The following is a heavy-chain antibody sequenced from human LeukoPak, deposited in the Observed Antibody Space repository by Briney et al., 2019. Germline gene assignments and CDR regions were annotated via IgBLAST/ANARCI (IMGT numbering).Heavy chain of an antibody. D-gene: IGHD5-12*01. CDR1: GFTFSRYW. CDR2: TKEDGCAK. CDR3: ARDSPGYGGYSY. Sequence: GGPLRLSCTASGFTFSRYWMTRVREAPGKGLEGVANTKEDGCAKYSVDSMKGRFTIYRDNAKNSLYLQINSLRAEDTAVYYCARDSPGYGGYSYWGQGTLVTVSS. J-gene: IGHJ4*02. V-gene: IGHV3-7*04.